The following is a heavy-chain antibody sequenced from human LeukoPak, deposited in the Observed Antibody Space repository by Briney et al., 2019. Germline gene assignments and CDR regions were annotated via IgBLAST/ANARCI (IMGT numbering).Heavy chain of an antibody. CDR3: ATSYNWDYGYYFDY. CDR2: IYTSGST. J-gene: IGHJ4*02. V-gene: IGHV4-61*02. Sequence: SQTLSLTCTVSGGSISSGSYYWSWIRQPAGKGLEWIGRIYTSGSTNYNPSLKSRVTISVDTSKNQFSLKLSSVTAADTAVYYCATSYNWDYGYYFDYWGQGTLVTVSS. D-gene: IGHD1-7*01. CDR1: GGSISSGSYY.